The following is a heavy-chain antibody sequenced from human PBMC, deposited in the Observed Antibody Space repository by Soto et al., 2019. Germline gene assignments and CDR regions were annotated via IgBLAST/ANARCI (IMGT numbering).Heavy chain of an antibody. Sequence: PGESLKISCNGSGYIFTSYWIGWVRQMPGKGLEWMGIIYPGDSDTRYSPSFQGQVTISADKSISTAYLQWSSLKASDTAMYYCARHGLGYCSGGSCYSYYYYGMDVWGQGTTVTVSS. D-gene: IGHD2-15*01. CDR2: IYPGDSDT. CDR3: ARHGLGYCSGGSCYSYYYYGMDV. V-gene: IGHV5-51*01. CDR1: GYIFTSYW. J-gene: IGHJ6*02.